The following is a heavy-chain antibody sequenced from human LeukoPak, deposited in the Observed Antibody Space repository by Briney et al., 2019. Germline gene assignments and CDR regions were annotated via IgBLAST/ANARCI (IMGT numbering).Heavy chain of an antibody. CDR1: GYTLTAYY. Sequence: ASVKVSCKASGYTLTAYYIYWVRQAPGQGLEWMGRINPNSGGTDYAQNFQGRVTITRQTSISTAYMELSSLRSEDTAVYYCATVLRFLEKDAFDIWGQGTMVTVSS. CDR2: INPNSGGT. D-gene: IGHD3-3*01. CDR3: ATVLRFLEKDAFDI. J-gene: IGHJ3*02. V-gene: IGHV1-2*06.